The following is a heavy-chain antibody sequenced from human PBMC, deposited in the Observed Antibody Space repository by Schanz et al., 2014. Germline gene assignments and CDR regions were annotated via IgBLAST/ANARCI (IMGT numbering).Heavy chain of an antibody. D-gene: IGHD2-2*01. V-gene: IGHV4-59*01. Sequence: QVQLQESGPGLVKPSETLSLTCTVSGGSITTYYWNWIRQPPGKGLEWIGYIYYSGSTTYNPSLKSRVTISVDTSKKQFSLNLSSVTAADTAVYYCARGRVVPAAPEFDYWGQGILVTVSS. J-gene: IGHJ4*02. CDR1: GGSITTYY. CDR2: IYYSGST. CDR3: ARGRVVPAAPEFDY.